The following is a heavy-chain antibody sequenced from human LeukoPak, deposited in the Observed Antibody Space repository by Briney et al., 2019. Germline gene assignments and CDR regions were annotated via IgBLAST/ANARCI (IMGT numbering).Heavy chain of an antibody. CDR2: ICTSGST. Sequence: SETLSLTCTVSGGSISSGSYYWSWIRQPAGKGLEWIGRICTSGSTNYNPSLKSRVTISVDTSKNQFSLKLSSVTAADTAVYYCARSGVVAFDIWGQGTMVTVSS. V-gene: IGHV4-61*02. CDR3: ARSGVVAFDI. J-gene: IGHJ3*02. CDR1: GGSISSGSYY. D-gene: IGHD2-15*01.